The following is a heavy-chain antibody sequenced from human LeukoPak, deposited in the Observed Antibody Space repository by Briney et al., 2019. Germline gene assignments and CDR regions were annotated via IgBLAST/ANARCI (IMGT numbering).Heavy chain of an antibody. V-gene: IGHV3-23*01. J-gene: IGHJ4*02. CDR3: AAWEGYCSGGSCSPLDY. CDR1: GFTFSSYA. Sequence: GGSLRLSCAASGFTFSSYAMSWVRQAPGKGLEWVSAISGSGGSTYYADSVKGRFTISRDNSKNTLYLQMNSLRAEDTAVYYCAAWEGYCSGGSCSPLDYWGQGTLVTVSS. D-gene: IGHD2-15*01. CDR2: ISGSGGST.